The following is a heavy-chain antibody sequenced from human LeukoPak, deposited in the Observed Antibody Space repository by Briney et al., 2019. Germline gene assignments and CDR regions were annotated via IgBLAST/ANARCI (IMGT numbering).Heavy chain of an antibody. D-gene: IGHD3-10*01. CDR3: AVVGSGSYTMVYYYYGMDV. J-gene: IGHJ6*02. V-gene: IGHV1-69*13. CDR2: IIPIFGTA. CDR1: GYTFTGYY. Sequence: ASVKVSCKASGYTFTGYYMHWVRQAPGQGLEWMGGIIPIFGTANYAQKLQGRVTITADESTSTAYMELSSLRSEDTAVYYCAVVGSGSYTMVYYYYGMDVWGQGTTVTVSS.